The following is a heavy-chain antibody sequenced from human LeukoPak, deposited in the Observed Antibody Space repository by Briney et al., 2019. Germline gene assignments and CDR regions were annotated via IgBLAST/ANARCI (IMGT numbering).Heavy chain of an antibody. J-gene: IGHJ4*02. CDR1: GFTISRHY. D-gene: IGHD5-24*01. V-gene: IGHV3-53*01. CDR2: SYSGGST. CDR3: ARGPDVDGYIHAPFDY. Sequence: GGSLRLSRAASGFTISRHYMGWVRQAPGKGLEWVALSYSGGSTYYADSVEGRFTISRDNSKSMLFLQMNSLRADDTAVYYCARGPDVDGYIHAPFDYWGQGALVTVSS.